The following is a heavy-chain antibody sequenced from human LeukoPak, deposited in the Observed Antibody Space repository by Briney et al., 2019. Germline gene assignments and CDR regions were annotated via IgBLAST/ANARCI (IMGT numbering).Heavy chain of an antibody. D-gene: IGHD1-26*01. J-gene: IGHJ3*02. CDR1: GGSIGTYW. Sequence: SETLSLTCTVSGGSIGTYWWNWIRQPPGMGLEWIGYIYYTGITSYNPSLKGRVTISVDTSKKQSSLRLSSVIAADTAVYYCARSGSNYGSDAFDIWGQGTMVTVSS. CDR2: IYYTGIT. CDR3: ARSGSNYGSDAFDI. V-gene: IGHV4-59*01.